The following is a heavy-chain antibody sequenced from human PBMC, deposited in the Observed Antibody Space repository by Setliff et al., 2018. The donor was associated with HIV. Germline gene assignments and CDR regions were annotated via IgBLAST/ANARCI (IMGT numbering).Heavy chain of an antibody. V-gene: IGHV1-46*01. Sequence: RASVKVSCKASGYTFTSYYMRWVRQAPGQGLEWMGIINPSGGSTSYAQKFQGRVTMTRDTSTSTVYMELSSLRSEDTAVYYCARGGPVLLWFGELYNYYYYMDVWGKGTTVTVSS. CDR3: ARGGPVLLWFGELYNYYYYMDV. CDR1: GYTFTSYY. J-gene: IGHJ6*03. CDR2: INPSGGST. D-gene: IGHD3-10*01.